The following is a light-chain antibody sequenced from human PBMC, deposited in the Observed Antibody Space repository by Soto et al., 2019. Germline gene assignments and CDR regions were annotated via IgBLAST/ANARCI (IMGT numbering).Light chain of an antibody. J-gene: IGKJ4*01. Sequence: AFQMTQSPSSVSASVGDRVTITCRASQDIGDDLGWYQQKPGKVPKLLIYVASSLQSGVPSRFSGSGSGTDFTLTISSLQPEDSATYYCLQDYNYPLTFGGGTKVEIK. CDR2: VAS. CDR1: QDIGDD. V-gene: IGKV1-6*02. CDR3: LQDYNYPLT.